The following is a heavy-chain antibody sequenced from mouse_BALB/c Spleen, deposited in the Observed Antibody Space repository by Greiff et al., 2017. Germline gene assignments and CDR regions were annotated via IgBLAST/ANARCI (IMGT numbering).Heavy chain of an antibody. CDR2: IDPSDSYT. Sequence: QVQLQQPGAELVKPGASVKLSCKASGYTFTSYWMHWVKQRPGQGLEWIGEIDPSDSYTNYNQKFKGKATLTVDKSSSTAYMQLSSLTSEDSAVYDSARSEYGNYWFAYWGQGTLVTVSA. V-gene: IGHV1-69*02. CDR1: GYTFTSYW. CDR3: ARSEYGNYWFAY. D-gene: IGHD2-10*02. J-gene: IGHJ3*01.